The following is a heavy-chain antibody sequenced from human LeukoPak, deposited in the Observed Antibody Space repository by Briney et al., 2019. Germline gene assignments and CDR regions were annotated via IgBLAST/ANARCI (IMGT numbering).Heavy chain of an antibody. CDR2: IYTSGSA. V-gene: IGHV4-4*07. CDR1: GGSISSYY. D-gene: IGHD2-21*01. J-gene: IGHJ5*02. Sequence: SETLSLTCTVSGGSISSYYWGWIRQPAGKGLEWIGRIYTSGSANYNPSLTSRLTMSVDTSKNQFSLKLNSVTAADTAVYYCARGRRFRGGGSDFPFDWFDPWGQGTLVTVSS. CDR3: ARGRRFRGGGSDFPFDWFDP.